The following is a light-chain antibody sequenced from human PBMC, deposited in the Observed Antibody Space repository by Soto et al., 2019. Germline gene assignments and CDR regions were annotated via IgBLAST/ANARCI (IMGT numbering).Light chain of an antibody. J-gene: IGKJ1*01. CDR1: QSVSANY. CDR2: GAS. CDR3: RDYDNSPRR. V-gene: IGKV3-20*01. Sequence: EIVLTQSPGTLSLSPGERATLSCRASQSVSANYLAWHQHKPGQAPRLLIFGASSRAPGIPDRFSGSGSGADFILTISRLEFEVFAVYYCRDYDNSPRRFGQGTKVAIK.